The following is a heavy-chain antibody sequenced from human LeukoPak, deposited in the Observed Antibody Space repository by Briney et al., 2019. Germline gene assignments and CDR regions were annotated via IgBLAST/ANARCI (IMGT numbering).Heavy chain of an antibody. Sequence: GGSLRLSCAASGFTVSSNYMSWVRQAPGKGLEWVSVIYSGGSTYYADSVKGRFTISRDNSKNTLYLQMNSLRAEDTAVYYCAKVGVAVAEDDYWGQGTLVTVSS. D-gene: IGHD6-19*01. J-gene: IGHJ4*02. CDR2: IYSGGST. CDR1: GFTVSSNY. CDR3: AKVGVAVAEDDY. V-gene: IGHV3-53*01.